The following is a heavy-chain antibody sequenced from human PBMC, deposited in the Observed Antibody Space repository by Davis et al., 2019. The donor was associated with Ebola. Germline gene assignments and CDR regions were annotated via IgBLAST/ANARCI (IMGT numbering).Heavy chain of an antibody. D-gene: IGHD5-18*01. Sequence: AALVKVSCKASGYTFTSYGISWVRQAPGQGLEWMGWISAYNGNTNYAQKLQGRVTMTTDTSTSTAYMELRSLRSDDTAVYYCARDLDSYGNDYWGQGTLVTVSS. V-gene: IGHV1-18*01. CDR3: ARDLDSYGNDY. CDR2: ISAYNGNT. CDR1: GYTFTSYG. J-gene: IGHJ4*02.